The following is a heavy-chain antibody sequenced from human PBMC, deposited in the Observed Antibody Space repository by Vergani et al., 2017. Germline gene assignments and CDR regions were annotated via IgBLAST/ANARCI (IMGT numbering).Heavy chain of an antibody. CDR3: ASHYDFWTMTGGMDV. V-gene: IGHV1-69*04. CDR1: GYTFTDYY. J-gene: IGHJ6*02. D-gene: IGHD3-3*01. Sequence: VQLVQSGAEVKKPGATVKISCKVSGYTFTDYYMHWVRQAPGQGLEWMGRIIPILGIANYAQKFQGRVTITADKSTSTAYMELSSLRSEDTAVYYCASHYDFWTMTGGMDVWGQGTTVTVSS. CDR2: IIPILGIA.